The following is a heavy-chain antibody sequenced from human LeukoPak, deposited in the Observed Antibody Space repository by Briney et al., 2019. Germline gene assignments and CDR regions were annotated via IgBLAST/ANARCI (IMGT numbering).Heavy chain of an antibody. Sequence: GRSLRLSCAASGFSFADYAMHWVRQAPGKGLEWVSGISRSSGTIVYADSVRGRFTISRDNAKNSLSLQVDSLRPEDTALYYCVKKGDTFDMWGQGTMVTVSS. CDR3: VKKGDTFDM. CDR2: ISRSSGTI. V-gene: IGHV3-9*01. J-gene: IGHJ3*02. CDR1: GFSFADYA.